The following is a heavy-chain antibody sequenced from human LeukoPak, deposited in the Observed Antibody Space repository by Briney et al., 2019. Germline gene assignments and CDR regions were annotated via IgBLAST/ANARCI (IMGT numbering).Heavy chain of an antibody. D-gene: IGHD3-3*01. V-gene: IGHV3-21*01. Sequence: PGGSLRLSCAASGFTFSSYSMNWVRQAPGKGLEWVSSISSSSSNIYYADSVKGRFTISRDNAKNSLYLQMNSLRAEDTAVYYCARDQGFSYYFYYMDVWGKGTTVTVSS. CDR1: GFTFSSYS. CDR2: ISSSSSNI. J-gene: IGHJ6*03. CDR3: ARDQGFSYYFYYMDV.